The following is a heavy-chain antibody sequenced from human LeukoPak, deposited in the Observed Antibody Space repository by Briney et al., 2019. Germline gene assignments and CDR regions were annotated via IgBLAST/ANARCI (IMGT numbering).Heavy chain of an antibody. CDR1: GYTCTIYG. J-gene: IGHJ4*02. Sequence: ASVKVSCKASGYTCTIYGISWVRQAPGQGLERMGWISAYNGNTNYAQKPQSRVTMTTDTSTSTPYMEQRSLITDAATAYYYSRGGGDYRPGYDYWGQGTLVTVSS. CDR3: SRGGGDYRPGYDY. CDR2: ISAYNGNT. V-gene: IGHV1-18*01. D-gene: IGHD4-17*01.